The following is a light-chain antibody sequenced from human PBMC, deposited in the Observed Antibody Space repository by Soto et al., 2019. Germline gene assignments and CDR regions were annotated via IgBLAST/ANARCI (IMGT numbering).Light chain of an antibody. Sequence: DIVMTQSPATLSVSPGERATLSCRASQSVSSNLAWFQQKPGQAPRLLIYDASTRATGIPARFSGSGSGTEFTLTISSLQSEDFAVYYCQQYNNWPPRITFGQGTRLEIK. J-gene: IGKJ5*01. CDR3: QQYNNWPPRIT. V-gene: IGKV3-15*01. CDR1: QSVSSN. CDR2: DAS.